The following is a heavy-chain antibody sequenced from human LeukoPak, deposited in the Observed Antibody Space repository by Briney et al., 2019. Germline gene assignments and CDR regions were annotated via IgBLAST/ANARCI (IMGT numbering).Heavy chain of an antibody. D-gene: IGHD6-19*01. J-gene: IGHJ6*03. CDR3: ARAAGSGWYSNYYYYYYMDV. CDR1: GYTFTSYG. CDR2: ISAYNGNT. V-gene: IGHV1-18*01. Sequence: GASVKVSCKASGYTFTSYGISWVRQAPGQGLEWMGWISAYNGNTNYAQKLQGRVTMTTDTSTSTAYMELRSLRSDDTAVYYCARAAGSGWYSNYYYYYYMDVWGKGTTVTISS.